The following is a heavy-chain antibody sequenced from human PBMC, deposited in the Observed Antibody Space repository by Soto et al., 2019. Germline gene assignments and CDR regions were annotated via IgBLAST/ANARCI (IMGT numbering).Heavy chain of an antibody. D-gene: IGHD2-2*01. CDR1: VGTFSSYA. CDR3: ARVGCSSTSCYPRADSSSSVNKDYYYYYGMDV. Sequence: QVQLVQSGAAVTKPGSSVKVSCKASVGTFSSYAISWVRQAPGQGLEWMGGIIPIFGTANYAQKFQGRVTITADESTSTAYMELSSLRSEDTAVYYCARVGCSSTSCYPRADSSSSVNKDYYYYYGMDVWGQGTTVTVSS. J-gene: IGHJ6*02. V-gene: IGHV1-69*01. CDR2: IIPIFGTA.